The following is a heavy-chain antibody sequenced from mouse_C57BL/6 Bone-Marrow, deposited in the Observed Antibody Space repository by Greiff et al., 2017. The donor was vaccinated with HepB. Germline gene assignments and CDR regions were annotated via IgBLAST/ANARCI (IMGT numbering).Heavy chain of an antibody. Sequence: EVQLVESGGGLVQPGGSLKLSCAASGFTFSDYYMYWVRQTPEKRLEWVAYISNGGGSTYYPDTVKGRFTISRDNAKNTLYLQMSRLKSEDTAMYYCASQLGRGYFDVWGTGTTVTVSS. CDR3: ASQLGRGYFDV. J-gene: IGHJ1*03. CDR2: ISNGGGST. CDR1: GFTFSDYY. D-gene: IGHD4-1*01. V-gene: IGHV5-12*01.